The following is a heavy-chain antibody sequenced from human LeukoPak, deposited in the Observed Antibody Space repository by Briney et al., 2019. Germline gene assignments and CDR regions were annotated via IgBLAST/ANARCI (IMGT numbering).Heavy chain of an antibody. J-gene: IGHJ6*03. CDR3: ARVQHYCSSTSCYDVYYYYYMDV. V-gene: IGHV3-48*03. D-gene: IGHD2-2*01. CDR2: ISSSGSTI. CDR1: GFTFSSYE. Sequence: GGSLRLSCAASGFTFSSYEMNWVRQAPGKGLEWVSYISSSGSTIYYADSVKGRFTISRDNAKNSLYLQMNSLRAEDTAVYYCARVQHYCSSTSCYDVYYYYYMDVWGKGTTVTVSS.